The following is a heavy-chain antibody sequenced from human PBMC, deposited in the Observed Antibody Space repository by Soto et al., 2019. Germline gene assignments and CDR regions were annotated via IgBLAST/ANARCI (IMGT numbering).Heavy chain of an antibody. Sequence: SETLSLTCAVSGGSFRGYFWSWIRQSPDKGLEWIGEINDSGSTYYNPSFKSRLTISVDTSKSQISLTLTSVTAADSAVYYCAREDYTAANFDYWGQGTLVTVSS. J-gene: IGHJ4*02. CDR3: AREDYTAANFDY. V-gene: IGHV4-34*01. D-gene: IGHD2-2*01. CDR1: GGSFRGYF. CDR2: INDSGST.